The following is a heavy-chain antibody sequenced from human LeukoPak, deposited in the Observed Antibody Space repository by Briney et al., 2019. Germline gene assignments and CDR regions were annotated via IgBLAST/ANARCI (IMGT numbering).Heavy chain of an antibody. J-gene: IGHJ6*02. CDR2: IYPGDSDT. CDR3: ARQKRTTSSSSIKAYYYYGMDV. V-gene: IGHV5-51*01. CDR1: GYSFSSYW. Sequence: GESLKISCKGSGYSFSSYWIAWVRQMPGKDLEWMAIIYPGDSDTRYSPSFQGQVTISVDKSISTAYLQWSSLEASDTAMYYCARQKRTTSSSSIKAYYYYGMDVWGQGTTVTVSS. D-gene: IGHD6-6*01.